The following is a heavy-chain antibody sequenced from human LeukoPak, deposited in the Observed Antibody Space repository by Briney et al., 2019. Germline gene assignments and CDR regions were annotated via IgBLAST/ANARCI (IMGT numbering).Heavy chain of an antibody. CDR1: GFTFDDYA. CDR2: ISWNSGSI. D-gene: IGHD6-13*01. J-gene: IGHJ5*02. Sequence: GGSLRLSCAASGFTFDDYAMHWVRQAPGKGLEWVSGISWNSGSIGYADSVKGRFTISRDNAKNSLYLQMNSLRAEDMALYYCAKGVSSSWSMNWFDPWGQGTLVTVSS. CDR3: AKGVSSSWSMNWFDP. V-gene: IGHV3-9*03.